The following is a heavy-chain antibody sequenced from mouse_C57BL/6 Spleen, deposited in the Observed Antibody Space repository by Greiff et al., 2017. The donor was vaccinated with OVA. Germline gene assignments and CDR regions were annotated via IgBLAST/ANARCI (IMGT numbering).Heavy chain of an antibody. CDR3: AREDYYGISSYCYFDV. D-gene: IGHD1-1*01. V-gene: IGHV1-81*01. Sequence: VQLQQSGAELARPGASVTLSCKASGYTFTSYGISWVKQRTGQGLEWIGEIYPRSGNTYYNEKFKGKATLTADKSSSTAYMELLSLTSDDSAVYFCAREDYYGISSYCYFDVWGTGTTVTVSS. CDR2: IYPRSGNT. CDR1: GYTFTSYG. J-gene: IGHJ1*03.